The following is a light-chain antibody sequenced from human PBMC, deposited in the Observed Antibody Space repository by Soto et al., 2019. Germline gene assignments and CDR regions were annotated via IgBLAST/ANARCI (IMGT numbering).Light chain of an antibody. CDR1: SCNIGSYT. V-gene: IGLV1-44*01. CDR2: SNN. J-gene: IGLJ3*02. CDR3: AAWDDSLNGLV. Sequence: QSVLTQPPSASGTPGQRVTISCSGSSCNIGSYTVNWYQQLPGAAPKHLIYSNNQRPSGVPDRFSGSKSCTSASLAISGLLFEDDADYYCAAWDDSLNGLVFGGGTKVTVL.